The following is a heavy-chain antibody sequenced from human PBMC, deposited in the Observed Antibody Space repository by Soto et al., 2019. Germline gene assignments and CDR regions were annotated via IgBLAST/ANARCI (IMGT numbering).Heavy chain of an antibody. D-gene: IGHD2-2*01. CDR3: ARGPSSLTRFDY. V-gene: IGHV3-30-3*01. CDR2: ISYDGSNK. CDR1: GFTFSSYA. Sequence: GGSLRLSCAASGFTFSSYAMHWVRQAPGKGLEWVAVISYDGSNKYYADSVKGRFTISRDNSKNTLYLQMNSLRAEDTAVYFCARGPSSLTRFDYWGQGTLVTVSS. J-gene: IGHJ4*02.